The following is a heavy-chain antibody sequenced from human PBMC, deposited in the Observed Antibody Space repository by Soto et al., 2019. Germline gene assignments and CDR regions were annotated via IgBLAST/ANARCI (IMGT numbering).Heavy chain of an antibody. Sequence: PWETLSRTCRVSGGAFSSSGYDGGWIRQPPGKGLEWIGSIYYSGYTYYNPSLKSRVTIFVDTSKNQFSLKLSSVTAADTAVYHCARLDNTGRFQSFDYWGQG. D-gene: IGHD2-8*02. CDR3: ARLDNTGRFQSFDY. J-gene: IGHJ4*02. V-gene: IGHV4-39*01. CDR2: IYYSGYT. CDR1: GGAFSSSGYD.